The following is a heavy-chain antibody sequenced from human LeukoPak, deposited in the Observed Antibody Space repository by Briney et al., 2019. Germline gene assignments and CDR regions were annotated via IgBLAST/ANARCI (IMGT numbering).Heavy chain of an antibody. V-gene: IGHV4-59*11. CDR1: GGSISSHY. Sequence: PSETLSLTCTVSGGSISSHYWSWIRQPPGKGLEWIGYIYYSGSTNYNPSLKSRVTISVDTSKNQFSLKLSSVTAADTAVYYCARGISTSGYDWPFDYWGQGTLVTVSS. CDR3: ARGISTSGYDWPFDY. J-gene: IGHJ4*02. CDR2: IYYSGST. D-gene: IGHD5-12*01.